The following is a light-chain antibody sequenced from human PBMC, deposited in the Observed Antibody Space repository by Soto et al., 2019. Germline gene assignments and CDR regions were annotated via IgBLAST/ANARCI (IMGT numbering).Light chain of an antibody. J-gene: IGKJ1*01. CDR3: QQYNNWPMT. CDR1: QSVTNN. CDR2: GAS. Sequence: EIVLTQFPGTLSLSPGERATLSCRASQSVTNNLAWYQQKPGQAPRLLIYGASTRATGIPARFSGSGSGTEFTLTISSLQSEDFAVYYCQQYNNWPMTFGQGTKV. V-gene: IGKV3-15*01.